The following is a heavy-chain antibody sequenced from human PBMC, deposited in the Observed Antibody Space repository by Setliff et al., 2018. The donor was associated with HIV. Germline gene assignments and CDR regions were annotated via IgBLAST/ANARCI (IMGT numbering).Heavy chain of an antibody. Sequence: TLSLTCNVSGGSISSSNYYWSWIRQPPGKGLEWIGYIYYSGTTYYNPSLKSRVTISVDTSKNQFSLKLNSVTAADTAVYYCARVSLWFGELSTDPNWFDPWGQGTLVTVSS. V-gene: IGHV4-30-4*08. D-gene: IGHD3-10*01. CDR2: IYYSGTT. J-gene: IGHJ5*02. CDR1: GGSISSSNYY. CDR3: ARVSLWFGELSTDPNWFDP.